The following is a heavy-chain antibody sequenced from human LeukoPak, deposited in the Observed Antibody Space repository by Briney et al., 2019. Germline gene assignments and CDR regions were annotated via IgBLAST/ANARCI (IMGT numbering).Heavy chain of an antibody. V-gene: IGHV4-59*01. CDR2: IYYSGST. D-gene: IGHD3-16*01. CDR1: GGSISSYY. CDR3: ARSLKGAGMDV. J-gene: IGHJ6*04. Sequence: SETLSLTCTVSGGSISSYYWSWIRQPPGKGLEWIGYIYYSGSTNYNPSLKSRVTISVDTSKNQFSLKLGSVTAADTAVYYCARSLKGAGMDVWGKGTTVTVSS.